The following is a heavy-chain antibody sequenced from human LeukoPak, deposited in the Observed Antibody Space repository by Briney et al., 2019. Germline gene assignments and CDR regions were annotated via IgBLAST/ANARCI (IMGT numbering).Heavy chain of an antibody. Sequence: ASVKVSCKVSGYTLTELSMHWVRQAPGKGLEWMGGFDPEDGEIIYAQKFQGRVTMTEDTSTDTAYMELSSLRSEDTAAYYCATASGGYDYVPDYWGQGTLVTVSS. V-gene: IGHV1-24*01. CDR2: FDPEDGEI. CDR3: ATASGGYDYVPDY. J-gene: IGHJ4*02. CDR1: GYTLTELS. D-gene: IGHD5-12*01.